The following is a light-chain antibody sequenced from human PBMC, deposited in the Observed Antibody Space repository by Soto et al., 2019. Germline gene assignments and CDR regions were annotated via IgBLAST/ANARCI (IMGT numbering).Light chain of an antibody. CDR2: DAS. Sequence: DIQMTQSPSTLYASVGDRVTITCRASQSISSWLAWYQQKPGKAPNLLIYDASSLESAVPSRFSGSGSGTEFTLTISSLQPDDVATYYCQQYNSYSTFGQGTKVEIK. V-gene: IGKV1-5*01. J-gene: IGKJ1*01. CDR1: QSISSW. CDR3: QQYNSYST.